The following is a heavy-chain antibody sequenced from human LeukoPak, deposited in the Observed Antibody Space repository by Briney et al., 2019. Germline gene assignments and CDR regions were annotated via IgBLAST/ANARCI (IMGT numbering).Heavy chain of an antibody. D-gene: IGHD6-25*01. Sequence: GGSLRLSCAASGFTFSDSYMSWIRQAPGKGLEYLSYISGSGHDIMYADSVRGRFIISRDNARNSLYLQMNSLRAEDTAVYYCTRAARPLDSWGQGTVVTVSS. CDR3: TRAARPLDS. CDR2: ISGSGHDI. CDR1: GFTFSDSY. V-gene: IGHV3-11*01. J-gene: IGHJ4*02.